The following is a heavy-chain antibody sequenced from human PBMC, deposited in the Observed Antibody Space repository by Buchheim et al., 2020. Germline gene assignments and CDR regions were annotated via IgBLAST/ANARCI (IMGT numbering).Heavy chain of an antibody. V-gene: IGHV3-23*04. D-gene: IGHD1-26*01. CDR2: TSGSGGSA. Sequence: EVQLVESGGGLVQPGGSLRLSCVASGFTFSSYAMSWVRQAPGKGLEWVSVTSGSGGSAYHADSVKGRITISRDNSNNTPYLQMNSLRAEDTAVYYCAKELLPSYYYGMDVWGQGTT. CDR3: AKELLPSYYYGMDV. J-gene: IGHJ6*02. CDR1: GFTFSSYA.